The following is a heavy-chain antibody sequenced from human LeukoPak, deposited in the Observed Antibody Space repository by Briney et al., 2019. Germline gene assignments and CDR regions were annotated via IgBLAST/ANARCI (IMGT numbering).Heavy chain of an antibody. CDR1: GFTFSDYY. Sequence: GGSLRLSCAASGFTFSDYYMSWIRQAPGKGLEWVSYISSSGSTIYYADSVKGRFTISRDNAKNSLYLQMNSLRAEDTAVYYCARLLSYYYDGSGYQRPDAFEIWGQGTMVTVSS. CDR2: ISSSGSTI. J-gene: IGHJ3*02. V-gene: IGHV3-11*04. CDR3: ARLLSYYYDGSGYQRPDAFEI. D-gene: IGHD3-22*01.